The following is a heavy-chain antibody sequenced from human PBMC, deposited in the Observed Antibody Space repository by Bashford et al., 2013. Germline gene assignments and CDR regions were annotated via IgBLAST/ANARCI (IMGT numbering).Heavy chain of an antibody. Sequence: GESLKISCKASGYTFTTYWIGWVRQLPGKGLEWMGIIYPRDSDTRYSPSFQGQIIISADTSISTAYLQWSSLKASDTAMYYCARHQGPEPKGNSTSWGQGTLVTVSS. CDR3: ARHQGPEPKGNSTS. CDR1: GYTFTTYW. J-gene: IGHJ4*02. V-gene: IGHV5-51*01. CDR2: IYPRDSDT. D-gene: IGHD1-14*01.